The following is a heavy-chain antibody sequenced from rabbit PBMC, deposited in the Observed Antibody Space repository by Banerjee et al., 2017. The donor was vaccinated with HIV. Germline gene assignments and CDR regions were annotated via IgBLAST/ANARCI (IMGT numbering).Heavy chain of an antibody. J-gene: IGHJ6*01. CDR2: IYTGDGDT. CDR1: GFSFSYNY. D-gene: IGHD2-1*01. Sequence: QEQLKESGGGLVQPGGSLTLTCTASGFSFSYNYMCWVRQAPGKGLEWIACIYTGDGDTYYATWAKGRFTISKTSSTTVTLQMTSLTAADTATYFCARYGGGGGGGGLWGPGTLVTVS. CDR3: ARYGGGGGGGGL. V-gene: IGHV1S45*01.